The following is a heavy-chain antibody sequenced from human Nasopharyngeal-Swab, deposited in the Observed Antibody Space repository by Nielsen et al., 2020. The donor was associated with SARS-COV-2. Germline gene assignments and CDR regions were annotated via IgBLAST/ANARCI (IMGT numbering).Heavy chain of an antibody. J-gene: IGHJ5*02. D-gene: IGHD3-10*01. CDR2: FDPEDGET. CDR3: ATGPVRGVISWFDP. Sequence: SVKVSCKFSGYTLTELSMHWVRQAPGKGLEWMGGFDPEDGETINAQKFQGRVTMNEDTATDTAYMELSSLRSEDTAVYYCATGPVRGVISWFDPWGQGTLVTVSS. V-gene: IGHV1-24*01. CDR1: GYTLTELS.